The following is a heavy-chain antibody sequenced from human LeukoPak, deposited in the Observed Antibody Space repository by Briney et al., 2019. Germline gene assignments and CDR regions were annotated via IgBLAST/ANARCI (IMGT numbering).Heavy chain of an antibody. Sequence: GGSLRLSCAASGFIFDDYGMSWVRQAPGKGLEWVSGINWNGGSTGYADSVKGRFTISRDNAKNSLYLQMNSLRAEDTALYYCARDKRTYYYDSSRWFDPWGQGTLVTVSS. V-gene: IGHV3-20*04. CDR2: INWNGGST. CDR3: ARDKRTYYYDSSRWFDP. J-gene: IGHJ5*02. D-gene: IGHD3-22*01. CDR1: GFIFDDYG.